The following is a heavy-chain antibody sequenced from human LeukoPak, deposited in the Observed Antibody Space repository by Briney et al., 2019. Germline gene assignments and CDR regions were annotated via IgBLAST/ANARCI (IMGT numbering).Heavy chain of an antibody. CDR3: ARSTVTTSDYFDY. V-gene: IGHV4-30-2*01. CDR1: GGSISSGGYS. Sequence: SETLSLTCAVSGGSISSGGYSWSWIRQPPGKGLEWIAYTYYSGSTYYNPSLKSRVTISVDRPKNQFSLKLSSVTAADTAVYYCARSTVTTSDYFDYWGQGTLVTVSS. J-gene: IGHJ4*02. CDR2: TYYSGST. D-gene: IGHD4-17*01.